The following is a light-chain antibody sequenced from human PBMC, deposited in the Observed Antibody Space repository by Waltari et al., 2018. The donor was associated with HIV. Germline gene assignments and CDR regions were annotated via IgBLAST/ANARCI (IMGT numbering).Light chain of an antibody. CDR1: SSNIRAGYD. CDR3: QSYDNSLSGSRV. J-gene: IGLJ3*02. CDR2: GNN. V-gene: IGLV1-40*01. Sequence: QSVLTQPPSVSGAPGPRVTISCTGSSSNIRAGYDVHWYQQLPGTAPTLLIYGNNNRPSGVPDRFSGSKSGTSASLAITGLQAEDEADYYCQSYDNSLSGSRVFGGGTKLTVL.